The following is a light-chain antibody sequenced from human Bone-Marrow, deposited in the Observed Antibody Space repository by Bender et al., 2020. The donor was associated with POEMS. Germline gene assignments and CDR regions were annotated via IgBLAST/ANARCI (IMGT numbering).Light chain of an antibody. CDR3: SSYTSSITVV. Sequence: QSALTQPASVSGSPGQSITISCTGTSSDVGGYDYVSWYQQRPGKAPKLMIYDGSDRPSGVSNRFSGSKSGNTASLTISGLQAEDEADYYCSSYTSSITVVFGGGTKVTVL. CDR1: SSDVGGYDY. J-gene: IGLJ2*01. V-gene: IGLV2-14*01. CDR2: DGS.